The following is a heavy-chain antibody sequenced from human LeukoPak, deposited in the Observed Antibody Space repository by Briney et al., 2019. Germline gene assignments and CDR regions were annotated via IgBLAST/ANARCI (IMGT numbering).Heavy chain of an antibody. CDR1: GYTFTSYA. D-gene: IGHD3-22*01. J-gene: IGHJ3*02. V-gene: IGHV1-3*01. Sequence: GASVKVSCKASGYTFTSYAMHWVRQAPGQRLEWMGWINAGNGNTKYSQKFQGRVTITRDTSASTAYMELRSLRSDDTAVYYCARVITMIVEDAFDIWGQGTMVTVSS. CDR2: INAGNGNT. CDR3: ARVITMIVEDAFDI.